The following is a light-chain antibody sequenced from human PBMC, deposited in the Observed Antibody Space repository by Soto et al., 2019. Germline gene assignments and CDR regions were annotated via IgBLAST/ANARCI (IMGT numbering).Light chain of an antibody. V-gene: IGKV3-20*01. CDR1: QSVSGRY. CDR3: QQYGGFPIT. J-gene: IGKJ5*01. CDR2: GAS. Sequence: EIVLSQSPGTLSLSAGERATLSCRTSQSVSGRYLAWYQQKPGQAPRLLIYGASSRATGIPDRFSGGGSGTDFTLTISRLEPGDFAVYFCQQYGGFPITFGQGTRLEIK.